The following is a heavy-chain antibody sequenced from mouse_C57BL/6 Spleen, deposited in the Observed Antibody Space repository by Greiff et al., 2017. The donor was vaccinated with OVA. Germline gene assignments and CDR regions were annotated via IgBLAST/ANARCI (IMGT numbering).Heavy chain of an antibody. D-gene: IGHD1-1*01. CDR3: AGGYYYGSSSYWYFDV. CDR2: ISSGSSTI. J-gene: IGHJ1*03. Sequence: DVKLVESGGGLVKPGGSLKLSCAASGFTFSDYGMHWVRQAPEKGLEWVAYISSGSSTIYYADTVKGRFTISRDNAKNTLFLQMTSLRSEDTAMYYCAGGYYYGSSSYWYFDVWGTGTTVTVSS. CDR1: GFTFSDYG. V-gene: IGHV5-17*01.